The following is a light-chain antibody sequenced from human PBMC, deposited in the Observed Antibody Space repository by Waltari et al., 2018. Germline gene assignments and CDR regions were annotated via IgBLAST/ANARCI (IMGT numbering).Light chain of an antibody. CDR1: RHIGGS. J-gene: IGKJ2*01. Sequence: MTQSPDTLSMSAGESVTLPCRASRHIGGSLAWYQQKAGQAPRLLFYHASTRATGVADRFSAAGSGTDFTLTISSLRSEDSAVYYCQQYNDWPPYTFGQGTELE. CDR3: QQYNDWPPYT. V-gene: IGKV3-15*01. CDR2: HAS.